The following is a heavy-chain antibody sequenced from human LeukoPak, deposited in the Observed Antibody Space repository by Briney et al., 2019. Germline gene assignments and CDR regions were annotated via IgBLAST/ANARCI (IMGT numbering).Heavy chain of an antibody. CDR1: GFTFSNAW. D-gene: IGHD2-15*01. J-gene: IGHJ4*02. CDR2: IKSKTDGGTT. Sequence: PGGSLRLSCAASGFTFSNAWMSWVRQAPGKGLEWVGRIKSKTDGGTTDYAAPVKGRFTTSRDDSKNTLCLQMNSLKTEDTAVYYCTTDLGAVVVGDVFDYWGQGTLVTVSS. CDR3: TTDLGAVVVGDVFDY. V-gene: IGHV3-15*01.